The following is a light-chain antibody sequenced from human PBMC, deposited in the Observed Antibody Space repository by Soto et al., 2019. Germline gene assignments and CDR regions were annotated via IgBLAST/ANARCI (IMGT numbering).Light chain of an antibody. CDR2: GAS. Sequence: EIVLTQSPGTLSLSPGEEATLSCRASQSVDSNYLAWYQQKPGQTPRLIIYGASGRADGIPHRFSGSGFGTDISLSISKVEPEDFAIYYFQQYGAPRSVIFGQVTRLYI. CDR3: QQYGAPRSVI. V-gene: IGKV3-20*01. CDR1: QSVDSNY. J-gene: IGKJ5*01.